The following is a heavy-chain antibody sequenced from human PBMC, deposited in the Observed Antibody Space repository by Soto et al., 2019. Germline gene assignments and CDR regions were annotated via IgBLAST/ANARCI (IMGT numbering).Heavy chain of an antibody. J-gene: IGHJ4*02. Sequence: QLQLQESGSGLVKPSQTLSLTCAVSGGSISSGGYSWSWIRQPPGKGLEWIGYIYHSGSTYYNPSLKSRVTISVDRSKNQFSLKLSSVLAADTAVYYCARAGGLGAVAADYWGQGTLVTVSS. CDR1: GGSISSGGYS. V-gene: IGHV4-30-2*01. CDR2: IYHSGST. D-gene: IGHD6-19*01. CDR3: ARAGGLGAVAADY.